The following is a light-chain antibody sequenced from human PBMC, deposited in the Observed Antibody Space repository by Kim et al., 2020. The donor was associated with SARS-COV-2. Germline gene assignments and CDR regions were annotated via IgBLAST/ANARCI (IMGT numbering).Light chain of an antibody. CDR1: SSDIGDYKY. Sequence: SITTSCTGTSSDIGDYKYVSWYQHHPGKAPKLIIYAVSDRPSGISNRFSGSKSGNTASLTISRLQPEDEADYYCSSYTRSGTLYVIFGGGTQLTVL. CDR3: SSYTRSGTLYVI. CDR2: AVS. J-gene: IGLJ2*01. V-gene: IGLV2-14*03.